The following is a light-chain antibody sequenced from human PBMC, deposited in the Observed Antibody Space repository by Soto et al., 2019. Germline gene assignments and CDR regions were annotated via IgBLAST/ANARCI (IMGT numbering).Light chain of an antibody. J-gene: IGKJ2*01. V-gene: IGKV3-20*01. Sequence: EIVLTQSPGTLSLSPGERATLSCRASQSVSSPYLAWYQQKPGQAPRLLIYGASSRAPGLPDRFSGSGSGPDFTLTISSLEREDFAVYYCQRYDISPFPFGQGTKLEIK. CDR2: GAS. CDR3: QRYDISPFP. CDR1: QSVSSPY.